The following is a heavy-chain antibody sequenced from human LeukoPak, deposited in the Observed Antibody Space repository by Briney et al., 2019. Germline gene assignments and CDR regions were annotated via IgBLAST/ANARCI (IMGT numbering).Heavy chain of an antibody. J-gene: IGHJ5*02. CDR3: ARDPWYYYGSGSYYP. Sequence: SETLSLTCTVSGGSISSYYWSWIRQPPGKGLEWIGYIYYSGSTNYNPSLKSRVTISVDTSKNQFSLKLSSVTAADTAVYYCARDPWYYYGSGSYYPWGQGTLVTVSS. V-gene: IGHV4-59*01. CDR1: GGSISSYY. D-gene: IGHD3-10*01. CDR2: IYYSGST.